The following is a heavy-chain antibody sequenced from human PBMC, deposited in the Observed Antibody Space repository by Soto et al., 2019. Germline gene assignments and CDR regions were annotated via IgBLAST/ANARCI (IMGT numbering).Heavy chain of an antibody. CDR2: ISYDGINT. CDR1: GFTFNIYG. CDR3: ARSPQPTRGIHWYFDL. Sequence: QVQLVESGGDVVQPGRSLGLSCAASGFTFNIYGMHWVRQAPGQGLEWVAAISYDGINTYYADSVKGRFTISRDNSKNPLYVQMNSLSAEDTAVYYCARSPQPTRGIHWYFDLWGRGILVSVSS. J-gene: IGHJ2*01. V-gene: IGHV3-30*03. D-gene: IGHD2-2*01.